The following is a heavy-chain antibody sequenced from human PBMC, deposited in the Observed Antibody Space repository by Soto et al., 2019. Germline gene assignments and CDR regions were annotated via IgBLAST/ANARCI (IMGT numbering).Heavy chain of an antibody. J-gene: IGHJ6*02. Sequence: SETLSLTCTVSGGSISSGDYYWSWIRQPPGKGLEWIGYIYYSGSTYYNPSLKSRVTISVDTSKNQFSLKLSSVTAADTAVYYCARDSRVLLWFGELFPGMDFWRQGTTVTVSS. CDR2: IYYSGST. V-gene: IGHV4-30-4*01. CDR3: ARDSRVLLWFGELFPGMDF. CDR1: GGSISSGDYY. D-gene: IGHD3-10*01.